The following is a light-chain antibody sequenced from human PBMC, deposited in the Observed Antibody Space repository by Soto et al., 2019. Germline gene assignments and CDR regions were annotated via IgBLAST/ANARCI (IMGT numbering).Light chain of an antibody. CDR3: SSYTSSSTWV. V-gene: IGLV2-14*03. Sequence: QSVLTQPASVSGSPGQSITISCTGTSSDVGGYNFVSWYQHYLGKAPKLMIYDVSHRPSGVSSRFSASKSDNTASLTISGLQAEDEADYYCSSYTSSSTWVFGGGTQLTVL. J-gene: IGLJ3*02. CDR2: DVS. CDR1: SSDVGGYNF.